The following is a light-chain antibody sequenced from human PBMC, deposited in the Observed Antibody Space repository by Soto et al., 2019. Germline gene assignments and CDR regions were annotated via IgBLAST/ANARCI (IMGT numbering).Light chain of an antibody. CDR2: SNN. CDR1: GSNIGRNS. Sequence: QSVLTQPPSASGTPGQRGTISCSGGGSNIGRNSVSWYQQVAGTAPRFLIYSNNKRPSGVPDRFSGSRSGTSASLAISGLQSEDEADYYCAAWDDSLNGVVFGGGTKVTVL. J-gene: IGLJ2*01. V-gene: IGLV1-44*01. CDR3: AAWDDSLNGVV.